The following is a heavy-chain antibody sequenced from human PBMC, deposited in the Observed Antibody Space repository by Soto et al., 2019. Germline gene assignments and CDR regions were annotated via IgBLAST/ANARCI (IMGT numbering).Heavy chain of an antibody. CDR3: ASYVNPYDTAVWFDP. CDR2: IYYSGTT. D-gene: IGHD3-16*01. CDR1: GGSTRNYF. J-gene: IGHJ5*02. V-gene: IGHV4-59*01. Sequence: QVQLQESGPGLVKPSETLSLTCTVSGGSTRNYFWSWIRQPPGKGLERIGCIYYSGTTNYNSSLKSRVTISLDTSKNQFPLRLRSVTAADTAVYYCASYVNPYDTAVWFDPWGQGTLVTVSS.